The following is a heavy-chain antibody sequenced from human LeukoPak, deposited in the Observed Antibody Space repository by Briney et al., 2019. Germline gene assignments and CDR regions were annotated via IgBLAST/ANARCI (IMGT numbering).Heavy chain of an antibody. J-gene: IGHJ4*02. CDR1: GGSISSYY. CDR2: IYTSGST. Sequence: SETLSLTCTVSGGSISSYYWSWIRQPAGKGLEWIGRIYTSGSTNYNPSLKSRVTMSVDTSKNQFSLKLSSVTAADTAVYYCARSPPLSRRSGSYGFDWGQGTLVTISS. V-gene: IGHV4-4*07. CDR3: ARSPPLSRRSGSYGFD. D-gene: IGHD1-26*01.